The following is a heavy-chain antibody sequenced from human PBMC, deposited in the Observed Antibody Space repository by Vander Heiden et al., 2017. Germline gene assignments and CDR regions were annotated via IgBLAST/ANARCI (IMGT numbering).Heavy chain of an antibody. CDR1: GFTCDAYA. Sequence: EVQMVESGGGLVEPGRSLRLSCAASGFTCDAYAVHWVRQAPGKGLEWVSGISWNSGSIGYADSVKGRFTISRDNAKNSLYLQMNSLRAEDTALYYCAKDLTYYYDSSGSYFDYWGQGTLVTVSS. CDR3: AKDLTYYYDSSGSYFDY. D-gene: IGHD3-22*01. CDR2: ISWNSGSI. V-gene: IGHV3-9*01. J-gene: IGHJ4*02.